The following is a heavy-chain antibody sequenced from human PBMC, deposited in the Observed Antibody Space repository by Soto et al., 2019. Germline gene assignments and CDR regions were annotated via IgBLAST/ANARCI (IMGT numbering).Heavy chain of an antibody. Sequence: GSFPTLGNPAQTLTLTCTFSGFSLINKGICVSCILQPPGKALECLALIDWDDDKYYSTSLKTRLTISKDTSKNQVVLTMTNMDPVDTATYYCARTHFSAPYYFDYWGQGTLVTVSS. CDR3: ARTHFSAPYYFDY. J-gene: IGHJ4*02. V-gene: IGHV2-70*01. CDR1: GFSLINKGIC. CDR2: IDWDDDK.